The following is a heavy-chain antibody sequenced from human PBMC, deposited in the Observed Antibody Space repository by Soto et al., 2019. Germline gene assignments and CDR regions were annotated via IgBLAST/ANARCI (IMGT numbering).Heavy chain of an antibody. CDR2: IGVYANT. CDR3: AKESIVGSPGDYFDS. CDR1: GFTFSSYD. V-gene: IGHV3-23*01. Sequence: GGSLRLSCAASGFTFSSYDMNWVRQAPGKGLEWVSAIGVYANTYYADSVKGRFTISRDDSRNTVHLQLNSLRVDDTAVYYCAKESIVGSPGDYFDSWGQGTLVTVSS. J-gene: IGHJ4*02. D-gene: IGHD1-26*01.